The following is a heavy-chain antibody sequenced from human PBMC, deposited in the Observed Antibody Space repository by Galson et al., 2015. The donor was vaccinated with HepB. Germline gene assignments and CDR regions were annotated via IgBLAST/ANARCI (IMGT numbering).Heavy chain of an antibody. Sequence: SLRLSCAASGFTFSSYSMNWVRQAPGKGLEWVSSINSFSNYIFYADSVMGRFTISRDNAKNSLYLQMNSLRVEDTAVYYCATLGAARPVYYYHDMDVWGQGTTVTVSS. D-gene: IGHD6-6*01. V-gene: IGHV3-21*01. CDR1: GFTFSSYS. J-gene: IGHJ6*02. CDR2: INSFSNYI. CDR3: ATLGAARPVYYYHDMDV.